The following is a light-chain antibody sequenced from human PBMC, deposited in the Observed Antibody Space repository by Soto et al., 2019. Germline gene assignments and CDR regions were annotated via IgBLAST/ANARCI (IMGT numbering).Light chain of an antibody. CDR2: KAS. Sequence: DIQMTQSPSTLSGSVGDRVTITCRASQTISSWLAWYQQKPGKAPKLLIYKASTLKSGVPSRFSGSGSGTEFTLTISSLQPDDFATYYCLQDHTYPRTFGQGTKVEIK. CDR3: LQDHTYPRT. J-gene: IGKJ1*01. V-gene: IGKV1-5*03. CDR1: QTISSW.